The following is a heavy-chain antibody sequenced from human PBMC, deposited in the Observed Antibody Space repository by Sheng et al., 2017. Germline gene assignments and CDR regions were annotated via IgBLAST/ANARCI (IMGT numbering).Heavy chain of an antibody. Sequence: QVQLVQSEAEVKKPGSSVKVSCTTSGDTFSNYAISWVRQAPGQGLEWMGGITPIFGTTKYEQKFQGRVTITADESTSTAYMELSSLRSEDTAMYYCAISLAYYYYGMDVWGQGTTVTVSS. CDR2: ITPIFGTT. D-gene: IGHD6-6*01. CDR1: GDTFSNYA. J-gene: IGHJ6*02. V-gene: IGHV1-69*01. CDR3: AISLAYYYYGMDV.